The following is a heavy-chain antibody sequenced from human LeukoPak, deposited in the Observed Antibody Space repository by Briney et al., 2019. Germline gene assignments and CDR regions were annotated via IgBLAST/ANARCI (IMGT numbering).Heavy chain of an antibody. D-gene: IGHD2-2*02. CDR3: AREWDCSSASCYITRFDP. V-gene: IGHV1-2*06. J-gene: IGHJ5*02. CDR1: GYTFTGYY. CDR2: INPNSGGT. Sequence: EASVKVSCKASGYTFTGYYMHWVRQAPGQGLEWMGRINPNSGGTNYAQKFQGRVTMTRDTSISTAYMELSRLRSDDTAVYYCAREWDCSSASCYITRFDPWGQGTLVTVSS.